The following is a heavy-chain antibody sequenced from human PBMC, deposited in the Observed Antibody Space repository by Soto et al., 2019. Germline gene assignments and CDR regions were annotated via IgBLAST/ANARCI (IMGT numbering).Heavy chain of an antibody. CDR2: IYYSGST. J-gene: IGHJ5*02. CDR3: ARLLYCSGGSCLKESNWFDP. V-gene: IGHV4-39*01. Sequence: QLQLQESGPGLVKPSETLSLTCTVSGGSISSSSYYWGWIRQPPGKGLEWIGSIYYSGSTYYNPSLKSRVTISVDTSKNQFSLKLSSVTAADTAVYYCARLLYCSGGSCLKESNWFDPWGQGTLVTVSS. D-gene: IGHD2-15*01. CDR1: GGSISSSSYY.